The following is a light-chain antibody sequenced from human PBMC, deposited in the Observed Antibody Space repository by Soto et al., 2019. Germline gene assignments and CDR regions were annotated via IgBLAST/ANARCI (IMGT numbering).Light chain of an antibody. CDR2: GAS. V-gene: IGKV3D-15*01. J-gene: IGKJ2*01. CDR1: QSVSSN. Sequence: ETVMTQSPATLSVSPGERVTLSCRASQSVSSNLAWYQQKPGQAPRPLIYGASIRATAIPARFSGSGSGTEFTLTISSLQSEDFAVYYCQQCHNWPMYTFGRGTKLEIK. CDR3: QQCHNWPMYT.